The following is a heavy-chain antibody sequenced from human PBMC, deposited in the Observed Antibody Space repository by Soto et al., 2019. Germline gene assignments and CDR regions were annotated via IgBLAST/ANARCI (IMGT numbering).Heavy chain of an antibody. CDR2: ISSSSGAI. V-gene: IGHV3-48*02. CDR1: GFTFSSYA. J-gene: IGHJ6*02. Sequence: EVQLVESGAGLVQPGGSLRLSCAASGFTFSSYAMNWVRQAPGKGLEWVSYISSSSGAIYYADSVKGRVTVSRDNAKNSLYLKMNSLRDEDTAVYYCAPPGYYCMDVWGQGTTVTVSS. CDR3: APPGYYCMDV.